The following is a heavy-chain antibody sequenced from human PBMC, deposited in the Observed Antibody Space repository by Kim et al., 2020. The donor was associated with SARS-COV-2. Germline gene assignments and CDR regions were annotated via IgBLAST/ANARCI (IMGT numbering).Heavy chain of an antibody. CDR3: ATYDSRSYFRLIGTDDAFDI. Sequence: GGSLRLSCAASGFTFSSYWMHWVRQAPGKGLVWVSRINNDGRSTSYADSVKGRFTISRDNAKNTLYLQMNSLRAEDTAVYYCATYDSRSYFRLIGTDDAFDIWGQGTMVTVSS. CDR1: GFTFSSYW. J-gene: IGHJ3*02. D-gene: IGHD3-22*01. V-gene: IGHV3-74*01. CDR2: INNDGRST.